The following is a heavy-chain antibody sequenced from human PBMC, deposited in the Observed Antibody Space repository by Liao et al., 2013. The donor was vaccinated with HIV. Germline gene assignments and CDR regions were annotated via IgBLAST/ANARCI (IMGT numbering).Heavy chain of an antibody. V-gene: IGHV4-4*07. D-gene: IGHD3-22*01. CDR1: GGSISSYY. J-gene: IGHJ2*01. CDR3: ARDRSDYYDSSRYFDL. CDR2: IYTSGST. Sequence: QVQLQESGPGLVKPSETLSLTCTVSGGSISSYYWSWIRQPAGKGLEWIGRIYTSGSTNYNPSLKSRVTMSVDTSKNQFSLKLSSVTAADTAVYYCARDRSDYYDSSRYFDLWGRGTLVTVSS.